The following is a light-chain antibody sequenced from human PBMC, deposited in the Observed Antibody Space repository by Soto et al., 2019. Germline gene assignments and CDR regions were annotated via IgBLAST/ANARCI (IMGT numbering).Light chain of an antibody. CDR2: AAS. CDR3: QQSYSTPYT. CDR1: QSIKNW. V-gene: IGKV1-39*01. J-gene: IGKJ2*01. Sequence: DLQMTQSPSTLSASVGDRVTITCRASQSIKNWLAWYQQKPGEAPKLLIYAASSLQSGVPSRFSGSGSGTDFTLTISSLQPEDFATYHCQQSYSTPYTFGQGTKLEIK.